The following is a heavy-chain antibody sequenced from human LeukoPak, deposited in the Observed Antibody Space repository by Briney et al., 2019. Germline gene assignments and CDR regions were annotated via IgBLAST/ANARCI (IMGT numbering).Heavy chain of an antibody. CDR3: AKSSSSSYYYYMDV. CDR1: GFTFGDYA. CDR2: ISWNSGSI. J-gene: IGHJ6*03. D-gene: IGHD6-6*01. Sequence: GGSLRLSCTASGFTFGDYAMSWFRQAPGKGLEWVSGISWNSGSIGYADSVKGRFTISRDNAKNSLYLQMNSLRAEDMALYYCAKSSSSSYYYYMDVWGKGTTVTVSS. V-gene: IGHV3-9*03.